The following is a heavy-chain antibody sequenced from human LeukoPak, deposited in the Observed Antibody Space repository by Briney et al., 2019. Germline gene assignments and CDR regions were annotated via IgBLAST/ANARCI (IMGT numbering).Heavy chain of an antibody. V-gene: IGHV3-20*01. D-gene: IGHD1-26*01. CDR2: INWNGGST. CDR1: GFTFDDCG. J-gene: IGHJ6*02. Sequence: GGSLRLSCAASGFTFDDCGMSWVRQAPGKGLEWVSGINWNGGSTGYADSVKGRFTISRDNAKNSLYLQMNSLRAEDTALYHCARVDSGSYFGSMDVWGQGTTVTVSS. CDR3: ARVDSGSYFGSMDV.